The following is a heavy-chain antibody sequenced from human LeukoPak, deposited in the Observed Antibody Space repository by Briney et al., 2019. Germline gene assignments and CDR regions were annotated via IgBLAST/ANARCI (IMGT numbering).Heavy chain of an antibody. CDR1: GFTFTSYG. V-gene: IGHV3-33*01. J-gene: IGHJ4*02. D-gene: IGHD2-2*01. Sequence: GGSLRLSCAASGFTFTSYGMHWVRQAPGKGLEWVAVMWYDGSNKYYADSVKGRFTISRDNAKNSLYLQMNSLRAEDTAVYYCARVNVVDDYWGQGTLVTVSS. CDR2: MWYDGSNK. CDR3: ARVNVVDDY.